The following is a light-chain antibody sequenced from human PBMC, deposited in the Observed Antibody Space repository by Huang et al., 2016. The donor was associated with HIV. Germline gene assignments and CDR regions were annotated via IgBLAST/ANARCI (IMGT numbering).Light chain of an antibody. V-gene: IGKV3-15*01. J-gene: IGKJ1*01. CDR3: QQYNNWPPWT. CDR2: SAS. Sequence: EVVLTQSPATLSASPGERAALSYRASQSVSSSLAWYQQTPGQAPRLLSYSASTRAPGVPARFSGSGSGTEFTLTISSLQSEDFALYYCQQYNNWPPWTFGQGTKVDIK. CDR1: QSVSSS.